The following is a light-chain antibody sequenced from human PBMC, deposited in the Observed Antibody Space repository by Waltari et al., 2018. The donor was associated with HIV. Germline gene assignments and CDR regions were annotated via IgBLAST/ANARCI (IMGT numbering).Light chain of an antibody. CDR3: QQSYTTLT. Sequence: DIQMTQSPSSLSASVGDRVTITCRASQSINTYLNWYQQKPGKAPELLIYAASNLQSGVPSRFSGSGSGTDFTLTINSLQPEDFATYYCQQSYTTLTFGGGTKVEIK. CDR2: AAS. J-gene: IGKJ4*01. CDR1: QSINTY. V-gene: IGKV1-39*01.